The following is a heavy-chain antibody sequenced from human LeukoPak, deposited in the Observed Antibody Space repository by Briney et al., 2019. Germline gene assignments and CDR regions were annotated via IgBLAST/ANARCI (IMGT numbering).Heavy chain of an antibody. CDR2: IYYSGST. V-gene: IGHV4-59*01. Sequence: SETLSLTCTVSGGSISSYYWSWIRQPPGKGLEWIGYIYYSGSTNYNPSLKSRVTISVDTSKNQFSLKLSSVTAADTAVYYCARDVYGDYGLDSHWFDPWGQGTLVTVSS. J-gene: IGHJ5*02. CDR3: ARDVYGDYGLDSHWFDP. D-gene: IGHD4-17*01. CDR1: GGSISSYY.